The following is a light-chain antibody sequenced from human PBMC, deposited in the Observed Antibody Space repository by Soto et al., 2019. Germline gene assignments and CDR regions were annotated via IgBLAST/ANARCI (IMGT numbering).Light chain of an antibody. CDR2: GAS. Sequence: EIVMTQSPATLSMSPGERATLSCRASQSVSSNLAWYQQKPGQAPRLLIYGASTRATGIPARFSGSGSGTEFTLTISSLQSEDFAIYYCQHYHNWPPFTFGPGTKVDSK. V-gene: IGKV3-15*01. CDR3: QHYHNWPPFT. CDR1: QSVSSN. J-gene: IGKJ3*01.